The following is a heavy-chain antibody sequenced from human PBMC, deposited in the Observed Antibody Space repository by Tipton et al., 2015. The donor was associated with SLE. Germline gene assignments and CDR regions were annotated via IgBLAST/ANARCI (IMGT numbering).Heavy chain of an antibody. Sequence: TLSLTCAVYGGSFSGYYWSWIRQPPGKGLEWIGEINHSGSTNYNPSLKSRVTISVDTSKNQFSLKLSSVTAADTAVYYCARGRDIVDYWGQGTLVTVSS. CDR1: GGSFSGYY. CDR2: INHSGST. V-gene: IGHV4-34*01. J-gene: IGHJ4*02. D-gene: IGHD5-12*01. CDR3: ARGRDIVDY.